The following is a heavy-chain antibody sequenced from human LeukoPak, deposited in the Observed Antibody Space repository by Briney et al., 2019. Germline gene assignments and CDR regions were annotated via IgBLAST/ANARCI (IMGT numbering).Heavy chain of an antibody. V-gene: IGHV1-24*01. Sequence: EASVKVSCKVSGYTLTELSMHWVRQAPGKGLEWMGGFDPEDGETIYAQKFQGRVTMTEDTSTDTAYMELSSLRSEDTAVYYCATALLSDTAMVDFDYWGQGTLVTVSS. J-gene: IGHJ4*02. CDR1: GYTLTELS. CDR2: FDPEDGET. CDR3: ATALLSDTAMVDFDY. D-gene: IGHD5-18*01.